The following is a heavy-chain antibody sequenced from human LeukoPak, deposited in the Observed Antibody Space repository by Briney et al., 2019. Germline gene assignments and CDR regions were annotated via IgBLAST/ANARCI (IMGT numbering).Heavy chain of an antibody. CDR3: ARGSGEYYYGSGCPEDY. Sequence: PGGSLRLSCAASGFTFSSYAMSWVRQAPGKGLEWVSAISGSGGSTYCADSVKGRFTISRDNSKNTLYLQMNSLRAEDTAVYYCARGSGEYYYGSGCPEDYWGQGTLVTVSS. CDR2: ISGSGGST. J-gene: IGHJ4*02. D-gene: IGHD3-10*01. V-gene: IGHV3-23*01. CDR1: GFTFSSYA.